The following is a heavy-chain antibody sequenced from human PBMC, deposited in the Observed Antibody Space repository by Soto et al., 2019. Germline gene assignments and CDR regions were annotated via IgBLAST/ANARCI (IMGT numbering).Heavy chain of an antibody. J-gene: IGHJ5*02. CDR3: ARAHVPSVAAPHSFDP. V-gene: IGHV1-69*01. Sequence: QVQLVQSGAEVKKPGSSVKVFCKASGGTFSSYAISWVRQALGQGLEWMGGLIPISGTANYAQKFQGRVTITADESTSTAYMELSSLRSEDTAVYYCARAHVPSVAAPHSFDPWGQGTLVTVSS. CDR2: LIPISGTA. CDR1: GGTFSSYA. D-gene: IGHD2-15*01.